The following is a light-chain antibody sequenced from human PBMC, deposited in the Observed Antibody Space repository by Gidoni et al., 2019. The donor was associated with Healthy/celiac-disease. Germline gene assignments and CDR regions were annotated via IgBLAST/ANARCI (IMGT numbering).Light chain of an antibody. J-gene: IGLJ2*01. CDR3: QSYDSSLSGVV. V-gene: IGLV1-40*01. CDR2: GNS. CDR1: SSNIGAVYD. Sequence: SVLTQPPSVSGAPGQRVTISCTGSSSNIGAVYDVHWYQQLPGTAPKLLTYGNSNRPSGVPDRFSGSKSGTSASLAITGLQAEDEADYYCQSYDSSLSGVVFGGGTKLTVL.